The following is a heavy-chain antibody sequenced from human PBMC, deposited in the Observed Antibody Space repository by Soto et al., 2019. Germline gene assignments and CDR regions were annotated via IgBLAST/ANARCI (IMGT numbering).Heavy chain of an antibody. J-gene: IGHJ3*01. CDR3: ARGDYHDTSGPFSDAFDV. V-gene: IGHV3-30*03. CDR2: ISFDGRNT. CDR1: GFTFNSYG. Sequence: TGGSLRVSCAASGFTFNSYGMHWVRQAPGKGLEWVVVISFDGRNTYYADSVKGRFTISRDNSKNSLYLQMNSLRAEDTAVYYCARGDYHDTSGPFSDAFDVWGQGTMVTVSS. D-gene: IGHD3-22*01.